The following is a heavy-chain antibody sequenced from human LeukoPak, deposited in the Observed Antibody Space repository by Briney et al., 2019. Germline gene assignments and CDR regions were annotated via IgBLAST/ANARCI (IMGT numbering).Heavy chain of an antibody. CDR1: RFTFSNYS. CDR3: VRVALPAAIYYYMDI. D-gene: IGHD2-2*01. J-gene: IGHJ6*03. V-gene: IGHV3-43*01. CDR2: LSWDGSTT. Sequence: GGSLRLSCAASRFTFSNYSMNCVRQAPGKGLEWVSLLSWDGSTTYYADSVRGRFTVSRDTNKNSLLLQMNSLRTEDTALYYCVRVALPAAIYYYMDIWGKGTTVIVSS.